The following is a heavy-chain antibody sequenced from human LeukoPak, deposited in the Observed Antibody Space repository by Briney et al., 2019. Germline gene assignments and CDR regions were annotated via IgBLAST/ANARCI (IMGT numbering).Heavy chain of an antibody. D-gene: IGHD1-26*01. J-gene: IGHJ4*02. CDR1: GGSISSYY. Sequence: SETLSLTCTVSGGSISSYYWSWIRQPPGQGLEWIGHIYYSGSTNYNPSLKSRVTISVDTSKTQFSLKLSSVTAADTAVYCCARRLGATTTGFDYWGQGTLVTVSS. CDR3: ARRLGATTTGFDY. CDR2: IYYSGST. V-gene: IGHV4-59*08.